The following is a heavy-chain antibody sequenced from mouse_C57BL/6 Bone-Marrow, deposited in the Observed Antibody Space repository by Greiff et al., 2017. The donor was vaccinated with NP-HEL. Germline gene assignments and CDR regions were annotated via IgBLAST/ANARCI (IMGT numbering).Heavy chain of an antibody. D-gene: IGHD1-1*01. Sequence: VQLQQSGAELAKPGASVKLSCKASGYTFTSYWMHWVKQRPGPGLEWIGYINPSSGYTKYHQKFKDKATLTADKSSSTAYMQLSSLTYEYSAVYYCASSDYYGSSYEGYWYFDVWGTGTTVTVSS. V-gene: IGHV1-7*01. CDR3: ASSDYYGSSYEGYWYFDV. CDR2: INPSSGYT. J-gene: IGHJ1*03. CDR1: GYTFTSYW.